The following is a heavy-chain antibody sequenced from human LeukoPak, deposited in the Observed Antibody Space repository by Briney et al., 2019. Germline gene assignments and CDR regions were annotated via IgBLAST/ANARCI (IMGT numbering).Heavy chain of an antibody. CDR1: GFTFSSYW. V-gene: IGHV3-66*01. CDR2: IYSGGST. CDR3: ARDPLDI. J-gene: IGHJ3*02. Sequence: GGSLRLSCAASGFTFSSYWMSWVRQAPGKGLEWVSIIYSGGSTYYADSVKGRFTISRDNSKNTLYLQMNSLRAEDTAVYYCARDPLDIWGQGTMVTVSS.